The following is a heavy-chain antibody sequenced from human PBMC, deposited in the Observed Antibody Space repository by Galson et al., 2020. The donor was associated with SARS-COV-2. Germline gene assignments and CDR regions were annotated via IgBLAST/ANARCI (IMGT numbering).Heavy chain of an antibody. CDR2: INPNSGGT. J-gene: IGHJ6*03. CDR1: GYTFTGYY. V-gene: IGHV1-2*06. D-gene: IGHD1-26*01. CDR3: ARERLVGATRVAKPYYYMDV. Sequence: ASVKVSCKASGYTFTGYYMHWVRQAPGQGLEWMGRINPNSGGTNYAQKFQGRVTMTRDTSISTAYMELSRLRSDDTAVYYCARERLVGATRVAKPYYYMDVWGKGTTVTISS.